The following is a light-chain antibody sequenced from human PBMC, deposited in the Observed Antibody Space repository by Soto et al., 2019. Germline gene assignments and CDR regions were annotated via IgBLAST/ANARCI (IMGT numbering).Light chain of an antibody. Sequence: QSVLTQPPSVSAAPGQKVTISCSGGSSNIGNNYVAWYQQLPGAAPQLLIYDNSVRPSGIPDRFSGSKSGTSATLGISGLQTGDEADYYCGTWDSSLSAWVFGGGTQLTVL. CDR1: SSNIGNNY. J-gene: IGLJ3*02. CDR2: DNS. V-gene: IGLV1-51*01. CDR3: GTWDSSLSAWV.